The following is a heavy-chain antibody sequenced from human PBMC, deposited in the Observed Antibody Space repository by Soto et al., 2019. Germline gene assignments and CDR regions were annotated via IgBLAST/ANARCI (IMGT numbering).Heavy chain of an antibody. J-gene: IGHJ6*02. CDR1: GFTFSSYA. CDR3: ARDRAAVAGFRGYYGMDV. CDR2: ISYDGSNK. V-gene: IGHV3-30-3*01. D-gene: IGHD6-19*01. Sequence: PGGSLRLSCAASGFTFSSYAMHWVRQAPGKGLEWVAVISYDGSNKYYADSVKGRFTISRDNSKNTLYLQMNSLRAEDTAVYYCARDRAAVAGFRGYYGMDVWGQGTTVTVSS.